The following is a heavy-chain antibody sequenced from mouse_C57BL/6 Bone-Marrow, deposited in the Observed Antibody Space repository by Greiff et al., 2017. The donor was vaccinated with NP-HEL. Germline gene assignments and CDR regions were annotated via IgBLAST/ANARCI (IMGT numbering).Heavy chain of an antibody. D-gene: IGHD2-5*01. CDR3: ARGGYSNYEFAY. CDR1: GYSITSGYY. Sequence: EVKLQESGPGLVKPSQSLSLTCSVTGYSITSGYYWNWIRQFPGNKLEWMGYISYDGSNNYNPSLKNRISITRDTSKNQFFLKLNSVTTEDTATYYCARGGYSNYEFAYWGQGTLVTVSA. CDR2: ISYDGSN. V-gene: IGHV3-6*01. J-gene: IGHJ3*01.